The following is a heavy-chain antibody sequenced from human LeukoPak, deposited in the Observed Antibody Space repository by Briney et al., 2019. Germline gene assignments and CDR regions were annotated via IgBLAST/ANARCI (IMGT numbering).Heavy chain of an antibody. D-gene: IGHD3-22*01. V-gene: IGHV3-21*01. J-gene: IGHJ4*02. CDR2: ISTSSSYI. CDR1: GFTFSSYS. CDR3: AREGLRYDSSVYYHFDY. Sequence: PGGSLRLSCAASGFTFSSYSMNWVRQAPGKGLEWVSAISTSSSYIYYADSVKGRFTISRDNAKNSLYLQMNSLRAEDTAVYYCAREGLRYDSSVYYHFDYWGQGTLVTVSS.